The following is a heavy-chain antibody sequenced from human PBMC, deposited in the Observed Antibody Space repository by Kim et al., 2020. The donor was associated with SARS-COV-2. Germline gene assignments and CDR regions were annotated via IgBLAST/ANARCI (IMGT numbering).Heavy chain of an antibody. V-gene: IGHV4-4*07. D-gene: IGHD3-16*01. CDR3: ARVSNWDYYYYGMDV. Sequence: PALKRRLTMSVDTAKNQFSRKLSSVTAADTAVYYCARVSNWDYYYYGMDVWGQGTTVTVSS. J-gene: IGHJ6*02.